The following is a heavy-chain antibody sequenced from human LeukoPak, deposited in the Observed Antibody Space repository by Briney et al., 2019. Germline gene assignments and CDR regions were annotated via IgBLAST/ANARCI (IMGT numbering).Heavy chain of an antibody. D-gene: IGHD5-24*01. V-gene: IGHV3-74*01. Sequence: PGGSLRLSCAASGFTFSSYWMHWVRQAPGKGLVWVSRIDNDGGTSYADSVKGRFTISRDNAKNTLYLQMNSLRAEDTALYYCARDLNYNLDFWGQGTLVTVSS. CDR3: ARDLNYNLDF. CDR1: GFTFSSYW. CDR2: IDNDGGT. J-gene: IGHJ4*02.